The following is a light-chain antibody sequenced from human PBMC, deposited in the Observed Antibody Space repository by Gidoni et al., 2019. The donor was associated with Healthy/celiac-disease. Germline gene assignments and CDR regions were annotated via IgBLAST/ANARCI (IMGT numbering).Light chain of an antibody. CDR1: HSVLYSYNNKNY. CDR2: WAS. CDR3: QQYYSTPQT. Sequence: DIVMTESPDSLAGSLGERATINCKCSHSVLYSYNNKNYLAWYQQKPGQPPKLLIYWASTRESGVPDRFSGSGSGTDFTLTISSLQAEDGAVYYCQQYYSTPQTFGQGTKVEIK. V-gene: IGKV4-1*01. J-gene: IGKJ1*01.